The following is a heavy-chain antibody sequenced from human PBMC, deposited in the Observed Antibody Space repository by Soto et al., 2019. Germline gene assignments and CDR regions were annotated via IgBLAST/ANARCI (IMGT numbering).Heavy chain of an antibody. CDR2: INHSGST. D-gene: IGHD2-21*02. V-gene: IGHV4-34*01. CDR1: GGSFIGYC. J-gene: IGHJ6*02. CDR3: ARDLWGYCGTDCYPLDV. Sequence: PSETLSLTCAVYGGSFIGYCWSWIRQPPGKGLEWIGEINHSGSTVYNPSFKSRVTISVDTSKNQFSLKLNSVTAADTAVYYCARDLWGYCGTDCYPLDVWGQGTTVTVSS.